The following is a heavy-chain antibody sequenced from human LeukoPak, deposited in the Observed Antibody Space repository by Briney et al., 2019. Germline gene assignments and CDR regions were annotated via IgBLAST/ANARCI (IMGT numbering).Heavy chain of an antibody. J-gene: IGHJ5*02. CDR1: GYTFTSYD. CDR2: MNPNSGNT. D-gene: IGHD3-22*01. V-gene: IGHV1-8*01. CDR3: ARREKAIESFNYYDSSGYYP. Sequence: GASVKVSCKASGYTFTSYDTNWVRQATGQGLEWMGWMNPNSGNTGYAQKFQGRVTMTRNTSISTAYMELSSLRSEDTAVYYCARREKAIESFNYYDSSGYYPWGQGTLVTVSS.